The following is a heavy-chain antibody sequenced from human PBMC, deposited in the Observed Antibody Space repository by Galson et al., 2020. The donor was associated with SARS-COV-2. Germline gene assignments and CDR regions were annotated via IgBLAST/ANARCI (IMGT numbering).Heavy chain of an antibody. CDR1: GGSINNYY. J-gene: IGHJ1*01. Sequence: SETLSLTCTVSGGSINNYYWSWIRQPPGKGLEWVGYVYYIGSTNYNPSLKSRVTVSVDTSKNQFSLKLSSVTAADTAVYYCARSGNVSSWVAEHWGQGTLVTVSS. CDR2: VYYIGST. V-gene: IGHV4-59*01. D-gene: IGHD6-13*01. CDR3: ARSGNVSSWVAEH.